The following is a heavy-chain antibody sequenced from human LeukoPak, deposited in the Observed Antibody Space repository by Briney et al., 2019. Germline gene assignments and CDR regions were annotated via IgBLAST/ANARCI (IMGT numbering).Heavy chain of an antibody. CDR2: IYSGGST. D-gene: IGHD3-22*01. J-gene: IGHJ4*02. CDR1: GFNVSSNY. Sequence: GGSLRLSGGASGFNVSSNYMSWVRQAPGKGLEWVSVIYSGGSTYYADSVKGRFTISRHNSKNTPYLQMNSLRPEDTAVYYCASSGYYDSSIFDYWGQGTLVTVSS. V-gene: IGHV3-53*04. CDR3: ASSGYYDSSIFDY.